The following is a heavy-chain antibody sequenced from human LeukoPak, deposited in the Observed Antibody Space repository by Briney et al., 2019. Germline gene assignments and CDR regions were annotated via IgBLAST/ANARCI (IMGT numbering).Heavy chain of an antibody. J-gene: IGHJ3*02. CDR3: ARDRGRGGAFDI. CDR2: MNPNSGNT. Sequence: ASVKVSCKASGYTFTSYDINWVRQATGQGLEWMGWMNPNSGNTGYAQKFQGRVTITRNTSISTAYMELSSLRSEDTAVYYCARDRGRGGAFDIWGQGTTVTVSS. V-gene: IGHV1-8*03. D-gene: IGHD3-10*01. CDR1: GYTFTSYD.